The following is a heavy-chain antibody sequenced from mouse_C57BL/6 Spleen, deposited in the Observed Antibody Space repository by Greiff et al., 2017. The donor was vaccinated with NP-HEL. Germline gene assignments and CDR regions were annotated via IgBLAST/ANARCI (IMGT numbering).Heavy chain of an antibody. V-gene: IGHV3-6*01. CDR3: ARFYYGYFDY. J-gene: IGHJ2*01. CDR2: ISYDGSN. D-gene: IGHD1-1*01. CDR1: GYSITSGYY. Sequence: EVKLQESGPGLVKPSQSLSLTCSVTGYSITSGYYWNWIRQFPGNKLEWMGYISYDGSNNYNPSLKNRISITRDTSKNQFFLKLNSVTTEDTATYYCARFYYGYFDYWGQGTTLTVSS.